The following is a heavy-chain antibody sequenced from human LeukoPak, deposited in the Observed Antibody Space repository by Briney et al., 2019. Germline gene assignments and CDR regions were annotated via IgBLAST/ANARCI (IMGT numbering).Heavy chain of an antibody. CDR3: AKVAGYEGYYMDV. Sequence: PGGSLRLSCESYAMSWVRQAPGKGLEWVSAISGSGGSTYYADSVKGRFTISRDNSKNTLYLQMNSLRAEDTAVYYCAKVAGYEGYYMDVWGKGTTVTVSS. CDR2: ISGSGGST. V-gene: IGHV3-23*01. CDR1: YA. D-gene: IGHD3-3*01. J-gene: IGHJ6*03.